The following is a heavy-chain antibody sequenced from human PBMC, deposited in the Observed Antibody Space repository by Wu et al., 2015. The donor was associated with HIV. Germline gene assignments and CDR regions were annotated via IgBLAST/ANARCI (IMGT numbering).Heavy chain of an antibody. CDR3: ARAHKPRVYYYYYMDI. J-gene: IGHJ6*03. CDR1: GGTFSRSG. Sequence: QVQLVQSGAEVRKPGSSVKVSCKASGGTFSRSGFSWVRQVPGQGFEWMGRIIPIHGAANYAQKFEGRVTITADESTSTAYMDLSSLTSEDTAVYYCARAHKPRVYYYYYMDIWGKGDHGSPSP. V-gene: IGHV1-69*11. CDR2: IIPIHGAA.